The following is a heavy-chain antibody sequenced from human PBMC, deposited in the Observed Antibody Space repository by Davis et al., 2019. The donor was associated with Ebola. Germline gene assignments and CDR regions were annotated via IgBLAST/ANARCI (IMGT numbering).Heavy chain of an antibody. J-gene: IGHJ4*02. Sequence: GGSLRLSCAASGFTFSRYWMSWVRQAPGKGLEWVANIKQDGSEKYYVDSVKGRFTISRDNAKNSLYLQMNSLRAEDTAVYYCARDGRGVISLWGQGTLVTVSS. CDR3: ARDGRGVISL. CDR1: GFTFSRYW. CDR2: IKQDGSEK. V-gene: IGHV3-7*03. D-gene: IGHD3-10*01.